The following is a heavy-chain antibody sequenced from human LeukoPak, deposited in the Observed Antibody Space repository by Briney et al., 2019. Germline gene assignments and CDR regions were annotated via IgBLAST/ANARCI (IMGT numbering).Heavy chain of an antibody. CDR3: AKASYCSGGSCYVPLYYYYYGMDV. CDR2: ISGSGGST. J-gene: IGHJ6*02. D-gene: IGHD2-15*01. CDR1: GFTFSSYA. Sequence: PGGSLRLSCAASGFTFSSYAMSWVRQAPGKGLEWVSAISGSGGSTYYADSVKGRFTISRDNSKNTLYLQMNSLRAEDTAVYYCAKASYCSGGSCYVPLYYYYYGMDVWGQGTTVTVSS. V-gene: IGHV3-23*01.